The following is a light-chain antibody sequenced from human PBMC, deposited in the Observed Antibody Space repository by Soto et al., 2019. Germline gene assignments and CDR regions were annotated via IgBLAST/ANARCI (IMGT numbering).Light chain of an antibody. Sequence: EIVLTQSPGTLSLSPGERATLSCRASPSVSSSYLAWYKQKPGQAPRLLFYVASSRATGIPDRFRGSGSGTDFTLTISRLEPEDFAVYYCQQYGSSPPMYTFGQVTKLEIK. V-gene: IGKV3-20*01. CDR2: VAS. CDR3: QQYGSSPPMYT. CDR1: PSVSSSY. J-gene: IGKJ2*01.